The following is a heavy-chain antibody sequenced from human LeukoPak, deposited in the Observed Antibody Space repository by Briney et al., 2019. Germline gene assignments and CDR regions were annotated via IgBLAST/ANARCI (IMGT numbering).Heavy chain of an antibody. CDR3: ARGSRRCCSSTSCLPVDY. CDR2: ISSSSSTI. D-gene: IGHD2-2*01. CDR1: GFTFSSYS. J-gene: IGHJ4*02. Sequence: GGSLRLSCAASGFTFSSYSMNWVRQAPGKGLEWVSYISSSSSTIYYADSVKGRFTISRDNAKNSLYLQMNSLRAEDTAVYYCARGSRRCCSSTSCLPVDYWGQGTLVTVSS. V-gene: IGHV3-48*01.